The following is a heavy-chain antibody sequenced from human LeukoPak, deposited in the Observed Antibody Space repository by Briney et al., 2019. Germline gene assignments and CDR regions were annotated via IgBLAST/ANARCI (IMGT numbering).Heavy chain of an antibody. J-gene: IGHJ4*02. Sequence: GGSLRLSCAASGFTFSSYAMSWVRQAPGKGLEWVSAISGSGGSTYYADSVKGRFTISRDNSKNTLYLQMNSLRAEDTAVYYCARDASRYDSSENDYWGREPWSPSPQ. CDR3: ARDASRYDSSENDY. CDR1: GFTFSSYA. V-gene: IGHV3-23*01. CDR2: ISGSGGST. D-gene: IGHD3-3*01.